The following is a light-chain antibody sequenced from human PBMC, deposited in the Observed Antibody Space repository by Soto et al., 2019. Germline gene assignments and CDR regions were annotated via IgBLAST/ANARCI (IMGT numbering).Light chain of an antibody. Sequence: QSVLTQPPSASGTPGQRVTISCSGSSSNIVSNTVNWYQHLPGAAPKLLMYAYSQRPSGIPDRFPGSKSGASASLAISGLQSEDEADYYCAAWDDSLNGYVFGTGTKLTVL. CDR2: AYS. J-gene: IGLJ1*01. CDR3: AAWDDSLNGYV. CDR1: SSNIVSNT. V-gene: IGLV1-44*01.